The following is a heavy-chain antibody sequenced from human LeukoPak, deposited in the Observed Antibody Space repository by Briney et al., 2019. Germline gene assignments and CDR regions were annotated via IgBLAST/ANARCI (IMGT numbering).Heavy chain of an antibody. CDR2: IYSGGST. J-gene: IGHJ6*03. CDR3: ARDKAAAGTLYYYYYMDV. CDR1: GFTVSSNY. Sequence: GGSLRLSRAASGFTVSSNYMSWVRQAPGKGLEWVSVIYSGGSTYYADSVKGRFTISRDNSKNTLYLQMNSLRAEDTAVYYCARDKAAAGTLYYYYYMDVWGKGTTVTVSS. V-gene: IGHV3-53*01. D-gene: IGHD6-13*01.